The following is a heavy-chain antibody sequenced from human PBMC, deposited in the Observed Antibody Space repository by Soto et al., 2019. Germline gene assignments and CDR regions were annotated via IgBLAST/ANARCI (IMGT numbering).Heavy chain of an antibody. CDR2: IYYDGST. Sequence: PSETLSLTCTVSGGSISSSSYYWVRIRHSPGKGLEWIGSIYYDGSTYYKPSLKSRVTISVDTSKNQFSLKLSSVTAADTAVYYCAGGWLLSNNWFDPWGQGTLVTVSS. V-gene: IGHV4-39*07. CDR3: AGGWLLSNNWFDP. D-gene: IGHD3-3*01. J-gene: IGHJ5*02. CDR1: GGSISSSSYY.